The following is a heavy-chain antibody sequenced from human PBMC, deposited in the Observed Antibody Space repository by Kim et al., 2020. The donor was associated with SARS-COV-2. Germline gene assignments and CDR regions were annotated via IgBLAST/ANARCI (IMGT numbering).Heavy chain of an antibody. CDR2: ISAHNGKT. D-gene: IGHD3-22*01. V-gene: IGHV1-18*01. CDR3: ARGSPFALHDDDRTGYHYPLDY. J-gene: IGHJ4*02. CDR1: GFTFTSYG. Sequence: ASVKVSCKASGFTFTSYGINWVRQAPGQGLEWMGWISAHNGKTKNAQKVQGRVTMTTDTSTSTAYMELKSLSSDDTAVYYCARGSPFALHDDDRTGYHYPLDYWGQGTLVTVSA.